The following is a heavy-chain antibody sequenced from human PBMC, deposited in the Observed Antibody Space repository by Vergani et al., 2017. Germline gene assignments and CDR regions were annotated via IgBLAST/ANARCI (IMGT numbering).Heavy chain of an antibody. D-gene: IGHD5-12*01. V-gene: IGHV3-9*01. CDR2: ISWNSGSI. CDR1: GFTFDAYA. Sequence: EVQLVESGGGLVQPGRSLRLSCAASGFTFDAYAMHWVRQAPGKGLEWVSGISWNSGSIGYADSVKGRFTISRDNAKHSLYLQMNSLRAEDTALYYCAKDMIRGYSGYDPYMAFDIWGQGTMVTVSS. CDR3: AKDMIRGYSGYDPYMAFDI. J-gene: IGHJ3*02.